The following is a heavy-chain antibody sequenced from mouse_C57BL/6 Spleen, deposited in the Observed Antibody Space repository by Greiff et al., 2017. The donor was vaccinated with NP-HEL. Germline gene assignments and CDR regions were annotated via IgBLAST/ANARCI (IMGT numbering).Heavy chain of an antibody. D-gene: IGHD1-1*01. J-gene: IGHJ4*01. V-gene: IGHV10-3*01. CDR1: GFTFNTYA. Sequence: EVQRVESGGGLVQPKGSLKLSCAASGFTFNTYAMHWVRQAPGKGLEWVARIRSKSSNYATYYADSVKDRFTISRDDSQSMLYLQMNNLKTEDTAMYNCVRELITAVVPYYVMDYWGQGTSVTVSS. CDR3: VRELITAVVPYYVMDY. CDR2: IRSKSSNYAT.